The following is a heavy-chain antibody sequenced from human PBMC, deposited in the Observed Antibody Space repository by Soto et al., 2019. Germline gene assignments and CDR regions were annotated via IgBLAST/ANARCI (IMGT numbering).Heavy chain of an antibody. J-gene: IGHJ4*02. CDR3: ARMLDYGDHAVDY. CDR2: IFSNDEK. CDR1: GFSLSNARMG. Sequence: QVTLKESGPVLVKPTETLTLTCTVSGFSLSNARMGVSWIRQPPGKALEWLAHIFSNDEKSYSTSLKSRLTISKDTSKSQVVLTMTNMDPVDTATYYGARMLDYGDHAVDYWGQGTLVTVSS. D-gene: IGHD4-17*01. V-gene: IGHV2-26*01.